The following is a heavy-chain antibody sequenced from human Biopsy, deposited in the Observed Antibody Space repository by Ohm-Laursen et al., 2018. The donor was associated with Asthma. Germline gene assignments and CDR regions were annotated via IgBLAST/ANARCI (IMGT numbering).Heavy chain of an antibody. V-gene: IGHV1-3*04. CDR3: ARTYYDFLTGQVKDVFGV. CDR2: VNTGNGDT. J-gene: IGHJ3*01. Sequence: PWVTVSCKASGYNFISFAIHWVRQAPGQRLEWMGWVNTGNGDTKYSQKFQGRVTITRDTSASTAYMELRSLRSEDTATYYCARTYYDFLTGQVKDVFGVWGQGTMVTVSS. CDR1: GYNFISFA. D-gene: IGHD3-9*01.